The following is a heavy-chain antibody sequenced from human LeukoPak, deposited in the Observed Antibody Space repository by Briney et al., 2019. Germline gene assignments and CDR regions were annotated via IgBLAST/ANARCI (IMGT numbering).Heavy chain of an antibody. CDR2: INSDGSST. Sequence: PGGSPRLSCAASGFTFSSYWMHWVRQAPGKGLVWVSRINSDGSSTSYADSVKGRFTISRDNAKNTLYLQMNSLRAEDTAVYYCARVAGGSSPYYFDYWGWGTLVTVSS. D-gene: IGHD6-13*01. CDR3: ARVAGGSSPYYFDY. V-gene: IGHV3-74*01. CDR1: GFTFSSYW. J-gene: IGHJ4*02.